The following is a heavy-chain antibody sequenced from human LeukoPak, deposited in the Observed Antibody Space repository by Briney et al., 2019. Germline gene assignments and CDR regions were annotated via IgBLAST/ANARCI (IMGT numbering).Heavy chain of an antibody. D-gene: IGHD5-12*01. V-gene: IGHV3-11*01. CDR3: AREGDGYRHYYYYGMDV. CDR2: ISSSGSTI. CDR1: GFTFSDYY. J-gene: IGHJ6*02. Sequence: GGSLRLSCTASGFTFSDYYMSWIRQAPGKGLEWVSYISSSGSTIYYADSVKGRFTISRDNAKNSLYLQMNSLRAEDTAVYYCAREGDGYRHYYYYGMDVWGQGTTVTVSS.